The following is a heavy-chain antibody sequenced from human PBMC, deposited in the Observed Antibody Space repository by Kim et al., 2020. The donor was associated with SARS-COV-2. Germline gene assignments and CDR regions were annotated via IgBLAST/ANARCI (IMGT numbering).Heavy chain of an antibody. CDR1: GFTFSSYS. Sequence: GGSLRLSCAASGFTFSSYSMNWVRQAPGKGLEWVSYISSSSSTIYYADSVKGRFTISRDNAKNSLYLQMNSLRDEDTAVYYCARDGGLTGYYIRWFDPWGQGTLVTVSS. D-gene: IGHD3-9*01. J-gene: IGHJ5*02. CDR3: ARDGGLTGYYIRWFDP. V-gene: IGHV3-48*02. CDR2: ISSSSSTI.